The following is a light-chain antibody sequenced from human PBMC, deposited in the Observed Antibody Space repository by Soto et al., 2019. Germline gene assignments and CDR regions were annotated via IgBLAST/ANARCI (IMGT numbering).Light chain of an antibody. Sequence: EIVLTQSPGTLSLSPGERATLSCRASQSVSSSYLAWYQQKPGQAPRLLIYGASSRATGIPDRFSGSGSGTDFTLTISRLEAGDFAVYYCQQYGRSSLTFGGGTKVEIK. V-gene: IGKV3-20*01. CDR1: QSVSSSY. CDR3: QQYGRSSLT. J-gene: IGKJ4*01. CDR2: GAS.